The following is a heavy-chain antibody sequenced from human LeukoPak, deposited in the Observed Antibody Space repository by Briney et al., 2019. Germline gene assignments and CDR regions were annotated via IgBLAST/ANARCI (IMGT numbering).Heavy chain of an antibody. Sequence: GGSLRLSCAASGFTFSSYAMSWVRQAPGKGLEWVSAISGGGGSTYYADSVKGRFTISRDNSKNTLYLQMNSLRAEDMAVYYCAREGYCSSTSCYIYFDYWGQGTLVTVSS. D-gene: IGHD2-2*02. CDR1: GFTFSSYA. J-gene: IGHJ4*02. CDR3: AREGYCSSTSCYIYFDY. CDR2: ISGGGGST. V-gene: IGHV3-23*01.